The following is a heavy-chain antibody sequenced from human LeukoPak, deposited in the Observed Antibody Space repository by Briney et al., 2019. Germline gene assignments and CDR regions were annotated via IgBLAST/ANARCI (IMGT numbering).Heavy chain of an antibody. Sequence: SETLSLTCTVSGGSISSYYWSWIRQLPGKGLEWIGYIYYSGSTNYNPSLKSRVTISVDTSKNQFSLKLSSVTAADTAVYYCARDSSDSYSSYYYYYMDVWGKGTTVTVSS. V-gene: IGHV4-59*01. J-gene: IGHJ6*03. CDR1: GGSISSYY. CDR2: IYYSGST. CDR3: ARDSSDSYSSYYYYYMDV. D-gene: IGHD2-21*01.